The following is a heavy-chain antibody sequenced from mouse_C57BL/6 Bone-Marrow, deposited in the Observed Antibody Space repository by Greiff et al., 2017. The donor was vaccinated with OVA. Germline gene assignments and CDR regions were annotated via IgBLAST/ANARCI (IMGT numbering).Heavy chain of an antibody. D-gene: IGHD2-4*01. Sequence: VKLVESGAELARPGASVKMSCKASGYTFTSYTMHWVKQRPGQGLEWIGYINPSSGYTKYNQKFKDKATLTADKSSSTAYMQLSSLTSEDSAVYYCARWGLRAWFAYWGQGTLVTVSA. CDR2: INPSSGYT. CDR3: ARWGLRAWFAY. V-gene: IGHV1-4*01. J-gene: IGHJ3*01. CDR1: GYTFTSYT.